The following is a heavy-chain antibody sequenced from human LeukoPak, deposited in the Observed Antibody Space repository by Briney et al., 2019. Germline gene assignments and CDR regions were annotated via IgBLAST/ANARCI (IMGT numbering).Heavy chain of an antibody. Sequence: SQTLSLTCAISGDSVSSNGASWNWIRQSPSRGLEWLGRTYYRSQQWHSDYAPSVKGRITFNPDTSKNQFSLQLNSVTPEDTALYYCGRETDFGVVTNWGQGTLVTVSS. V-gene: IGHV6-1*01. D-gene: IGHD3-3*01. CDR3: GRETDFGVVTN. CDR1: GDSVSSNGAS. J-gene: IGHJ4*02. CDR2: TYYRSQQWHS.